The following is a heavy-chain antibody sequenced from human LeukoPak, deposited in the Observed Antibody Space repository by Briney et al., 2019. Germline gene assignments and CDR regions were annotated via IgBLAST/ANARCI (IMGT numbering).Heavy chain of an antibody. D-gene: IGHD1-26*01. CDR3: ARLVSYHDF. Sequence: SETLSLTCTVSGASISHYYWSWIRQTPAKGLEWMGHIHTSGGSTYYPSLKSRLTMSIDTSRNQLSLKLTSVTAADTAVYFCARLVSYHDFWGQGALVTVSS. CDR2: IHTSGGS. J-gene: IGHJ4*02. V-gene: IGHV4-4*09. CDR1: GASISHYY.